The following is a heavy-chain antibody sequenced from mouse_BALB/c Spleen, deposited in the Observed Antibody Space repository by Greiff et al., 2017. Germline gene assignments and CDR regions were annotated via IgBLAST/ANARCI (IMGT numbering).Heavy chain of an antibody. Sequence: QVQLQQSGPGLVQPSQSLSITCTASGFSLTSYGVHWVRQSPGKGLEWLGVIWSGGSTDYYAAFISRLSISKDNSKSQVFFKMNSRQANDTAIYYCARKDYYGYFDYWGQGTTLTVSS. CDR3: ARKDYYGYFDY. CDR1: GFSLTSYG. CDR2: IWSGGST. D-gene: IGHD1-1*01. V-gene: IGHV2-2*02. J-gene: IGHJ2*01.